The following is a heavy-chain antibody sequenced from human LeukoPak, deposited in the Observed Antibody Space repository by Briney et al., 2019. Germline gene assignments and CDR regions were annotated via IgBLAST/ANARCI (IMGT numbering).Heavy chain of an antibody. Sequence: GGSLRLSCAASGFTFSNYEMHWVRQALGKGLKWVSYISSSSTTIYYADSLKARFTISRDNAKNSLYLQMNSLRAEDTAVYYCAVHPRQYYDFWSGYYNPRPDFYYYYMDVWGKGTTVTVSS. CDR2: ISSSSTTI. CDR1: GFTFSNYE. J-gene: IGHJ6*03. D-gene: IGHD3-3*01. CDR3: AVHPRQYYDFWSGYYNPRPDFYYYYMDV. V-gene: IGHV3-48*01.